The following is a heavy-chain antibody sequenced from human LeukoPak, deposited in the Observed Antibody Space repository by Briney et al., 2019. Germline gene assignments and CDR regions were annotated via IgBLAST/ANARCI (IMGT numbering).Heavy chain of an antibody. Sequence: PSETLSLTCTVSGGPIYSYYWSWIRQTAGKGLEWIGRLYPGVSTNYNPSLKSRATMSVDTSKNQFALKLSAVTAADTAVYYCARLKFYDSTGYSPGHYMDVWGKGTTVTVSS. CDR1: GGPIYSYY. J-gene: IGHJ6*03. V-gene: IGHV4-4*07. D-gene: IGHD3-22*01. CDR3: ARLKFYDSTGYSPGHYMDV. CDR2: LYPGVST.